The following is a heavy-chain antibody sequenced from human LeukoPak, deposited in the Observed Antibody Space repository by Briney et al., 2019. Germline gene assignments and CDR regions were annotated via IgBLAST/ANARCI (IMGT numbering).Heavy chain of an antibody. J-gene: IGHJ3*02. V-gene: IGHV4-39*01. D-gene: IGHD3-3*01. CDR3: ARHGGYYDFWSGKSGGAFDI. CDR1: GGSISSSSYY. Sequence: KASETLSLTCTVSGGSISSSSYYWGWIRQPPGKGLEWIGSIYYSGSTYYNPSLKSRVTISVDTSKNQFSLKLSSVTAADTAVYYCARHGGYYDFWSGKSGGAFDIWGQGTMVTVSS. CDR2: IYYSGST.